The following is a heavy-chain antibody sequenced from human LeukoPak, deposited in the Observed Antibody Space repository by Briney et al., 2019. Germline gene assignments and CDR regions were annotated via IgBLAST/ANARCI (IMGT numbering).Heavy chain of an antibody. V-gene: IGHV1-18*01. CDR1: GYTFTSYG. Sequence: ASVKVSCKASGYTFTSYGISWVRQAPGQGLEWMGWVSAYNGNTNYAQKLQGRVTMTTDTSTSTAYMELRSLRSDDTAVYYCARTNWPYNWFDPWGQGTLVTVSS. J-gene: IGHJ5*02. D-gene: IGHD1-1*01. CDR2: VSAYNGNT. CDR3: ARTNWPYNWFDP.